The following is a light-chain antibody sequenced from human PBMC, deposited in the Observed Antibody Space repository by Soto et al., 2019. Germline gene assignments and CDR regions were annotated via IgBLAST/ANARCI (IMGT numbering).Light chain of an antibody. CDR3: SSYTTSNTRQIV. CDR2: DVS. V-gene: IGLV2-14*01. J-gene: IGLJ1*01. CDR1: SSDVGGYNY. Sequence: QSALTQPASVSGSPGQSITISCTGTSSDVGGYNYVSWYQQHPGKAPKFMIYDVSNRPSGVSNRFSGSKSGNTASLTISGLQAEVEADYYCSSYTTSNTRQIVFGTGTKSPS.